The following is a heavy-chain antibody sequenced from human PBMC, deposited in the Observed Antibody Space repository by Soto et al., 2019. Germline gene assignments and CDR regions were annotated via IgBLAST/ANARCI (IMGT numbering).Heavy chain of an antibody. Sequence: QVQLVESGGGVVQPGRSLRLSCAASGFTFSSYGMHWVRQAPGKGLEWVAVIWYDGSNKYYADSVKGRFTISRDNSKNPLYLQITSLRAEDTAVYYCARVHKAYSSCWFPSQAFDYWGQGTLVTVSS. CDR2: IWYDGSNK. V-gene: IGHV3-33*01. CDR1: GFTFSSYG. CDR3: ARVHKAYSSCWFPSQAFDY. J-gene: IGHJ4*02. D-gene: IGHD6-19*01.